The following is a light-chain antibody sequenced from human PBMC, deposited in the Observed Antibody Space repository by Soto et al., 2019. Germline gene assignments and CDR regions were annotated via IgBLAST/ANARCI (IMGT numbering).Light chain of an antibody. CDR3: SSYTSSSTLEV. V-gene: IGLV2-14*01. CDR1: SSDVGGYNY. Sequence: QSALTQPASVSGSPGQSITISCTGTSSDVGGYNYVSWYQQHPGKAPKLMIYEVSNRPSGVSNRFSGSKSGNTASLTISGLQAEDEADYYCSSYTSSSTLEVFGGGTQLT. J-gene: IGLJ3*02. CDR2: EVS.